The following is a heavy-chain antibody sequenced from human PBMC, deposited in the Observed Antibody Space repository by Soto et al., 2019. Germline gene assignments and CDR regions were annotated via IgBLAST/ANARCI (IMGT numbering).Heavy chain of an antibody. J-gene: IGHJ5*02. Sequence: ASVKVSCKASGYTFNNYDIHWVRQAPGHGLEWMGWMNPNSGNTGYAQNFRGRVTMTQNTAIGTAYMELSSLRSDDTATYYCARSGVTGIVIPSHWFDPWGQGTLVTVSS. CDR1: GYTFNNYD. D-gene: IGHD2-21*02. CDR2: MNPNSGNT. V-gene: IGHV1-8*02. CDR3: ARSGVTGIVIPSHWFDP.